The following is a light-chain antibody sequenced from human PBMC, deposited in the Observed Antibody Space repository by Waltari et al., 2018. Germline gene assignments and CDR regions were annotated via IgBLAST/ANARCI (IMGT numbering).Light chain of an antibody. CDR1: QSVSSY. J-gene: IGKJ5*01. CDR2: DAS. V-gene: IGKV3-11*01. CDR3: QQRSNWPPA. Sequence: IVVTQSLATLSLSPGARATRSCWASQSVSSYLAWYRQKPGQAPRLLIYDASNRATGIPARFSGSGSGTDFTLTISSLEPEDFAVYYCQQRSNWPPAFGQGTRLEIK.